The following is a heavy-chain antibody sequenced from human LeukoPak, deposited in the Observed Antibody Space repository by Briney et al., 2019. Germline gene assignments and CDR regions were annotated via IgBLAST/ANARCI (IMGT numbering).Heavy chain of an antibody. Sequence: ASVKVSCKASGYTFTGYYMHWARQAPGQGLEWMGWINPNSGGTNYAQKFQGRVTMTRDTSISTAYMELSRVRSDDTAVYYCARETRESGRWFDPWGQGTLVTVSS. CDR1: GYTFTGYY. J-gene: IGHJ5*02. CDR3: ARETRESGRWFDP. V-gene: IGHV1-2*02. D-gene: IGHD3-10*01. CDR2: INPNSGGT.